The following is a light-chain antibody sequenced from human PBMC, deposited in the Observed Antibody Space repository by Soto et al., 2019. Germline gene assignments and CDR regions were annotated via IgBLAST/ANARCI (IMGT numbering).Light chain of an antibody. J-gene: IGKJ3*01. V-gene: IGKV3-15*01. CDR2: GAS. Sequence: EIVMTQSPATLSVSPGERVTLSCRASQSVRSNLAWYQQKPGQAPGLLIYGASTRAAGLPARFSGGGSGTEFTLTISRLEPEDFAVYYCQQYGRSPFTFGPGTKVDIK. CDR3: QQYGRSPFT. CDR1: QSVRSN.